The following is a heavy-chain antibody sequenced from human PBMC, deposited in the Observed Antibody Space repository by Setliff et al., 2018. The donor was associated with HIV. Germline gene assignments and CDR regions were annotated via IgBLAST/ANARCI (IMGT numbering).Heavy chain of an antibody. V-gene: IGHV1-69*05. CDR1: GGTFKNFA. CDR2: IIPISGTA. Sequence: AASVKVSCKASGGTFKNFAINWVRQAPGQGLEWMGGIIPISGTAVYAQNFRGRVTVTTDDSTNTAYMEISSLKSDDTAVYYCARDLRDGFEEWFSTLDDGMDVWGQGTTVTVSS. CDR3: ARDLRDGFEEWFSTLDDGMDV. J-gene: IGHJ6*02. D-gene: IGHD3-3*01.